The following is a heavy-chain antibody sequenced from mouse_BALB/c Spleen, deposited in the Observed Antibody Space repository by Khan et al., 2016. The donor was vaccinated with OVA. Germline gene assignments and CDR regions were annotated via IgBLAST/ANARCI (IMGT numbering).Heavy chain of an antibody. CDR1: GFTFTDYY. D-gene: IGHD4-1*01. Sequence: EVERVESGGGLVQPGGSLRLSCATSGFTFTDYYMTWVRQPPGKALEWLGFIRDKANGYTTEYSASVRGRFTITRDNSQSILYLQMNSLRAEDSATYYCAREWEFYAMDYWGQGTSVTVSS. CDR2: IRDKANGYTT. J-gene: IGHJ4*01. CDR3: AREWEFYAMDY. V-gene: IGHV7-3*02.